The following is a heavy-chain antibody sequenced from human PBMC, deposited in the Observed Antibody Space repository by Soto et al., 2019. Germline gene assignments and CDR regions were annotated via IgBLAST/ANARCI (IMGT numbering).Heavy chain of an antibody. V-gene: IGHV3-23*01. D-gene: IGHD2-15*01. CDR3: AKRRGAGGHFDY. CDR1: GFTFSSYA. CDR2: VGIGGST. Sequence: GGSLRLSCAASGFTFSSYAMGWVRQGPGRGLEWVAVVGIGGSTHYADSVRGRFTISRDNSKNTLSLQMNSLTAEDTAVYFCAKRRGAGGHFDYWGQGALVTVFS. J-gene: IGHJ4*02.